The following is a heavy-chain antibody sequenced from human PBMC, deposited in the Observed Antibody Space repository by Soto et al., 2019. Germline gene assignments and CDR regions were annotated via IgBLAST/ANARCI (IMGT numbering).Heavy chain of an antibody. CDR2: INHSGST. D-gene: IGHD3-3*01. V-gene: IGHV4-34*01. CDR3: ARGGRFLEWLLYREHTRFDY. Sequence: SETLSLTCAVYGGSFRGYYWSWIRQPPGKGLEWIGEINHSGSTNYNPSLKSRVTISVDTSKNQFSLKLSSVTAADTAVYYCARGGRFLEWLLYREHTRFDYWCQGTLVIVSS. CDR1: GGSFRGYY. J-gene: IGHJ4*02.